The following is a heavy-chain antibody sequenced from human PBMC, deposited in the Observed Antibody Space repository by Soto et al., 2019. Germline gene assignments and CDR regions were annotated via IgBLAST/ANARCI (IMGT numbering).Heavy chain of an antibody. CDR3: ASGRDSYKVRY. CDR2: IYYTGNT. J-gene: IGHJ4*02. Sequence: QVQLQESGPGLVKPSQTLSLTCTVSGGSISSGGTGSYWTWIRQLPGKGLEWIGYIYYTGNTHYHPSLKIRPTISIDTSENQFSLKLSSVYAADTAVYFCASGRDSYKVRYWGQGTLFTVSS. D-gene: IGHD2-21*01. CDR1: GGSISSGGTGSY. V-gene: IGHV4-31*03.